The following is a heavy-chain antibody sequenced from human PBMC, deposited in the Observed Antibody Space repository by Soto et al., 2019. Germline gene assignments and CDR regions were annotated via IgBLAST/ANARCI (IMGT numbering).Heavy chain of an antibody. CDR3: ARATRDYGDYGYFDY. CDR1: GGSISSYY. V-gene: IGHV4-4*07. J-gene: IGHJ4*02. D-gene: IGHD4-17*01. CDR2: IYSSGNT. Sequence: QVQLQESGPGLVKPSETLSLTCTVSGGSISSYYWSWIRQPAGKGLEWIGRIYSSGNTNYNPSLKSRVTMSVDTSKNPFYLKLSSLTAADTAVYYCARATRDYGDYGYFDYWGQGTLVTVSS.